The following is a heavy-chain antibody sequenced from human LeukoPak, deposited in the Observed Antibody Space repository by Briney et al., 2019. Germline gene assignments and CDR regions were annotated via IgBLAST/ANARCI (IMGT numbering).Heavy chain of an antibody. D-gene: IGHD2-2*01. J-gene: IGHJ3*02. CDR3: ARAYCSSTSCQSDAFDI. Sequence: SQTLSLTCAISGDSVSSNSAAWNWVRQSPSRGRKWLGRTYYRSKLYKDYAVAVKSLITINPDTSKNQFSLQLNSVTPEDTAVYYCARAYCSSTSCQSDAFDIWGQGTVVTVSS. CDR1: GDSVSSNSAA. V-gene: IGHV6-1*01. CDR2: TYYRSKLYK.